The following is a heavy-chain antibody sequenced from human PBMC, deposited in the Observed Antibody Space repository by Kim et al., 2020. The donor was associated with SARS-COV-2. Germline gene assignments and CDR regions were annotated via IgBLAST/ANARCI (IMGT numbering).Heavy chain of an antibody. CDR1: GGSISSGGYY. J-gene: IGHJ5*02. V-gene: IGHV4-31*03. D-gene: IGHD3-3*01. Sequence: SETLSLTCTVSGGSISSGGYYWSWIRQHPGKGLEWIGYIYYIGSTYYNPSLKRRVTISVDTFKNQFSLKLSSVTAADTAVYYCARALVVTIFGVSIINWFDPWGQGTLVTVSS. CDR2: IYYIGST. CDR3: ARALVVTIFGVSIINWFDP.